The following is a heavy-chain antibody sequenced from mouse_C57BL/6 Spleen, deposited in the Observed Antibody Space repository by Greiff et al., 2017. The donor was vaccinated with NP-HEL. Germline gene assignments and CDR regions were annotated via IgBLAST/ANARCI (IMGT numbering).Heavy chain of an antibody. D-gene: IGHD2-3*01. Sequence: QVQLQQPGAELVRPGSSVKLSCKASGYTFTSYWMHWVKQRPIQGLEWIGNIDPSDSETHYNQKFKDKATLTVDKSSSTAYMQLSSLTSEDSAVYYCATSVYDGYYGVDYWGQGTSVTFSS. CDR3: ATSVYDGYYGVDY. J-gene: IGHJ4*01. CDR1: GYTFTSYW. V-gene: IGHV1-52*01. CDR2: IDPSDSET.